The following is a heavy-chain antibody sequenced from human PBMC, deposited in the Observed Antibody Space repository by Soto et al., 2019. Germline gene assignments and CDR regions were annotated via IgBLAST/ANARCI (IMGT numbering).Heavy chain of an antibody. CDR1: GGSISSYY. J-gene: IGHJ6*02. D-gene: IGHD6-6*01. CDR3: ARAARPGYYYYYYGMDV. CDR2: IYTSGST. V-gene: IGHV4-4*07. Sequence: NPSETLSLTCTVSGGSISSYYWSWIRQPAGKGLEWIGRIYTSGSTNYNPSLKSRVTMSVDTSKNQFSLKLSSVTAADTAVYYCARAARPGYYYYYYGMDVWGQGTTVTVSS.